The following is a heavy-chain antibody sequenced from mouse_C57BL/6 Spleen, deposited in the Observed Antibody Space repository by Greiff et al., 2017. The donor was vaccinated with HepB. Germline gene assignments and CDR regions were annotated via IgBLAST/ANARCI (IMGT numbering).Heavy chain of an antibody. CDR2: ISYSGST. Sequence: EVKLEESGPGLAKPSQTLSLTCSVTGYSITSDYWNWIRKFPGNKLEYMGYISYSGSTYYNPSLKSRISITRDTSKNQYYLQLNSVTTEDTATYYCARYKGSSHWGYAMDYWGQGTSVTVSS. CDR1: GYSITSDY. J-gene: IGHJ4*01. V-gene: IGHV3-8*01. CDR3: ARYKGSSHWGYAMDY. D-gene: IGHD1-1*01.